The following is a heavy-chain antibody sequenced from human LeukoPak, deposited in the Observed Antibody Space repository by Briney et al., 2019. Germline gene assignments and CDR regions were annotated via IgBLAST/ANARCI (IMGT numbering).Heavy chain of an antibody. CDR2: ISYDGSNK. J-gene: IGHJ4*02. CDR3: ARGAIVVVPAAVDY. V-gene: IGHV3-30-3*01. Sequence: GSLRLSCAASGFTFCSYAMHWFHQAPGKGLEWVAVISYDGSNKYYADSVKGRFSISRDNSKNTLYLQMNSLRAEDTAVYYCARGAIVVVPAAVDYWGEATLVTVSS. D-gene: IGHD2-2*01. CDR1: GFTFCSYA.